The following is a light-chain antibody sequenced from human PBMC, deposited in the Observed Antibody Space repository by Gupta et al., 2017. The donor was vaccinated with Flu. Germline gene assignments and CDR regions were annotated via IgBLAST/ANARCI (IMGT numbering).Light chain of an antibody. CDR2: AAS. CDR1: QSISSY. V-gene: IGKV1-39*01. J-gene: IGKJ1*01. Sequence: DIQMTQSPSSLSASVGDRVTITCRSSQSISSYLNWYQQKPGKAPKLLIYAASSLQSGVPSRFSGSGSGTDFTLTISSLQPEDFATYYCQQSDSPPKTFGQGTKVEIE. CDR3: QQSDSPPKT.